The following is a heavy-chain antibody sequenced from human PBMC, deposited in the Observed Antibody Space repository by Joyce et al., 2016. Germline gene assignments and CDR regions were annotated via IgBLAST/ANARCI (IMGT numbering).Heavy chain of an antibody. V-gene: IGHV3-9*01. CDR1: GITFDDFA. Sequence: QLTESGGGLVQPGRSLRLSCVVSGITFDDFAMHWVRQTPGKGLEWVGGINWNGGTLDLADSVKGRFIISRDNAKNSVYLQMNSLGTEDTALYYCAKAFTSTYDVRDGLDIWGRGTMVTVSS. J-gene: IGHJ3*02. CDR2: INWNGGTL. CDR3: AKAFTSTYDVRDGLDI. D-gene: IGHD3-10*02.